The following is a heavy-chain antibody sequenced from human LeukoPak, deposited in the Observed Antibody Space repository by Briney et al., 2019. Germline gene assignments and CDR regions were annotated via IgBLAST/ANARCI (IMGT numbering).Heavy chain of an antibody. Sequence: GGSLRLSCAASGFTFSNYAMSWVRQAPGKGLEWVSAISDSGTTTYYADSVKGRFTISRDNSKNTLYVQMSSLRDDDTAVYYCAKDYVEGFSGNWFGHAFDIWGQGTGVTVSS. V-gene: IGHV3-23*01. CDR1: GFTFSNYA. D-gene: IGHD3-10*01. CDR3: AKDYVEGFSGNWFGHAFDI. J-gene: IGHJ3*02. CDR2: ISDSGTTT.